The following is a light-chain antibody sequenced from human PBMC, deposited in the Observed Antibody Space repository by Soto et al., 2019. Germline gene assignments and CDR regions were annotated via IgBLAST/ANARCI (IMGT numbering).Light chain of an antibody. CDR3: SSYGGSNSYV. J-gene: IGLJ1*01. V-gene: IGLV2-8*01. Sequence: QSVLTQPPSASGSPGQSVTISCTGTSNDVGGYNYVSWYQQHPGKAPKLMFYEVNKRPSGVPDRFSGSKSGNTASLTVSGLQAEDEADYYCSSYGGSNSYVFGTGTKLTVL. CDR1: SNDVGGYNY. CDR2: EVN.